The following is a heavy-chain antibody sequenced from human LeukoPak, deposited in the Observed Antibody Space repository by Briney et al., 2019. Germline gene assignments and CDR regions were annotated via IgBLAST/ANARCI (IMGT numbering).Heavy chain of an antibody. CDR2: IYYSGST. V-gene: IGHV4-39*01. Sequence: PSETLSLTCTVSGGSISSSSYYWGWIRQPPGKGLEWIGSIYYSGSTYYNPSLKSRVTISVDTSKNQFSLKLSSVTAADTAVYYCARLVRVRLGDYWGQGTLVTVSS. D-gene: IGHD2/OR15-2a*01. J-gene: IGHJ4*02. CDR3: ARLVRVRLGDY. CDR1: GGSISSSSYY.